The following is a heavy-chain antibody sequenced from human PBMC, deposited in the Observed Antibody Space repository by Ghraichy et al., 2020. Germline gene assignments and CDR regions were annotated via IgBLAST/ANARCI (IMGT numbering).Heavy chain of an antibody. D-gene: IGHD2-2*01. CDR2: INHSGST. CDR1: CGSFSGYY. J-gene: IGHJ5*02. V-gene: IGHV4-34*01. Sequence: SETLSLTCAVYCGSFSGYYWRWIRQPPGKGLEWIGEINHSGSTNYNPSLKSRVTISVDTFKNQFSLKLSSVTAADTAVYYCARPLPKNDIVVVPAATSGYWFDPWGQGTLVTVSS. CDR3: ARPLPKNDIVVVPAATSGYWFDP.